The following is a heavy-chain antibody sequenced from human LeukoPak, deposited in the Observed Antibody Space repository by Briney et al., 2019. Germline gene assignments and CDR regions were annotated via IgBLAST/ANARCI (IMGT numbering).Heavy chain of an antibody. CDR3: AREGLTGDNWYFDL. D-gene: IGHD7-27*01. Sequence: GGSLRLSCAASGFTFSSYSMNWVRQGPGKGLEWVSYIISSSSIIYYADSVKGRFAISRDNAKNTLYLQMNSLRAEDTAVYYCAREGLTGDNWYFDLWGRGTLVTVSS. CDR2: IISSSSII. CDR1: GFTFSSYS. V-gene: IGHV3-48*04. J-gene: IGHJ2*01.